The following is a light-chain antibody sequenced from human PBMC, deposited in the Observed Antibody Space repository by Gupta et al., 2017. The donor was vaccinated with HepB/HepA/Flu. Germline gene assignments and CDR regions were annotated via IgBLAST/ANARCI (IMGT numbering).Light chain of an antibody. CDR2: AAS. Sequence: DIHMTQSPSSVSASVGDTVTITCRASQGIANWLAWYQQKPGKAPKLLIYAASTLQSGVPARFSGSGSGTDYTLTISSLQPEDFATYSCQQADSFPYTFGQGTKLEIK. CDR1: QGIANW. CDR3: QQADSFPYT. J-gene: IGKJ2*01. V-gene: IGKV1-12*01.